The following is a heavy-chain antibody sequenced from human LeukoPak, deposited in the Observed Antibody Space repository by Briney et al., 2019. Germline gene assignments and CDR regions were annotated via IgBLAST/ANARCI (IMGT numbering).Heavy chain of an antibody. CDR2: IYSGGTT. V-gene: IGHV3-66*04. D-gene: IGHD4-17*01. CDR1: GFTVGASY. CDR3: ARQSSATTTFDS. J-gene: IGHJ4*02. Sequence: AGSRRLSCVASGFTVGASYMSWVRQAPGKGLEWVTAIYSGGTTYYAGSVKGRFTISRDNSQNTVYLQMDSLRVEDTAVYFCARQSSATTTFDSWGQGTLVTVSS.